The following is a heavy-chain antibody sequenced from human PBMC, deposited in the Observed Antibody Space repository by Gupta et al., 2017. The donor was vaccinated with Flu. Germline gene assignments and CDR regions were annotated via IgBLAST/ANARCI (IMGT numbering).Heavy chain of an antibody. CDR1: GLTFDDYA. V-gene: IGHV3-9*01. D-gene: IGHD2/OR15-2a*01. CDR2: SSWNSGSI. CDR3: ARGIGLFDY. Sequence: EVQLVESGGGLVQPGRYLRLSCAASGLTFDDYAMHWVRQAPGKGLEWVSGSSWNSGSIGYADSVKGRFTISRDNAKNSLYLQMNSLRAEDTALYYCARGIGLFDYWGQGTLVTVSS. J-gene: IGHJ4*02.